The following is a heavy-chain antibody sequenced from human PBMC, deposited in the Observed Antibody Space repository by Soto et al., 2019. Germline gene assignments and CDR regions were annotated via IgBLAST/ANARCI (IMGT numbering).Heavy chain of an antibody. J-gene: IGHJ5*02. CDR1: GFTFSSYG. D-gene: IGHD6-6*01. CDR2: IWYDGSNK. V-gene: IGHV3-33*01. CDR3: VRDRGYSSSLGLDP. Sequence: GGSLRLSCAASGFTFSSYGMHWVRQAPGKGLEWVAVIWYDGSNKYYADSVKGRFTISRDNSKNTLYLQMNSLRAEDTAVYYCVRDRGYSSSLGLDPWGQGTRVTVSS.